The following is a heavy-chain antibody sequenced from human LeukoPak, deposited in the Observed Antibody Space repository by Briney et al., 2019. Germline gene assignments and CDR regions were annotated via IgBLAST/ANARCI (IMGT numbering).Heavy chain of an antibody. CDR2: IYYTGST. D-gene: IGHD6-19*01. Sequence: PSETLSLTCTVSGGSISSYYWSWIRQPPGKGLECIGYIYYTGSTNYNPSLKSRDTISVDTSKNQFSLKLSSVTAADTAVYYCARVPSGWVDYWGQGTLVTVSS. CDR1: GGSISSYY. V-gene: IGHV4-59*01. J-gene: IGHJ4*02. CDR3: ARVPSGWVDY.